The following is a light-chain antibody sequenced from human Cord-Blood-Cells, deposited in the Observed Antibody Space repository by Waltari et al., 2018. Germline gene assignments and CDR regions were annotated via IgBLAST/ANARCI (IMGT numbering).Light chain of an antibody. J-gene: IGLJ3*02. Sequence: QSVLTQPPSASVTPGQRVTISWSGSSPTIGSNTVNWYQQRPGTATQPMIYSNNQRPSGVPDRFSGSKSGTSASLTISGLQSEDEADYYGASSDDSMSGWVHGGGTKLTVL. CDR2: SNN. CDR3: ASSDDSMSGWV. CDR1: SPTIGSNT. V-gene: IGLV1-44*01.